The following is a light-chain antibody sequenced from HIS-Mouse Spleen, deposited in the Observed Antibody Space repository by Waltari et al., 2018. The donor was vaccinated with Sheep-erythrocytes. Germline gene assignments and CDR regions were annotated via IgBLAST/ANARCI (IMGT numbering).Light chain of an antibody. CDR2: EGS. CDR1: SSDVGRYNL. Sequence: QSALTQPASVSGSPGQSITISCTGTSSDVGRYNLVSWYQQHPGKAPKLMIYEGSKRPSGVSNRFSGSNSGNTATLTISGTQAMDEADYYCQAWDSSTAWVFGGGTKLTVL. V-gene: IGLV2-14*02. J-gene: IGLJ3*02. CDR3: QAWDSSTAWV.